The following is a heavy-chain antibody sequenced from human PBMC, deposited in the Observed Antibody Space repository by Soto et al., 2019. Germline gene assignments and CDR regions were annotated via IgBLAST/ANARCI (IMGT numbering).Heavy chain of an antibody. Sequence: QPGGSLRLSCAASGFTFSSYAMSWVRQAPGKGLEWVSGISGSGSSTYYADSVKGRFTIFRDNSKNTLYLQMNSLRAEDMALYYCAKDPMAARAQHYYYGMDVWGQGTTVTVPS. J-gene: IGHJ6*02. V-gene: IGHV3-23*01. CDR3: AKDPMAARAQHYYYGMDV. D-gene: IGHD6-6*01. CDR1: GFTFSSYA. CDR2: ISGSGSST.